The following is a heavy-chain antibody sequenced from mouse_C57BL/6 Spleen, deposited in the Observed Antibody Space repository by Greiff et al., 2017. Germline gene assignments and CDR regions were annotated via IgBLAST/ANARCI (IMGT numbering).Heavy chain of an antibody. D-gene: IGHD2-5*01. Sequence: EVHLVESGGGLVKPGGSLKLSCAASGFTFSDYGLHWVRQAPEKGLEWVAYISSGSSTIYYTDTVKGRFTISRDNAKNTLFLQMTSLRSEDTAMYFCARKSYSIYALDYWGQGTSVTVSS. CDR3: ARKSYSIYALDY. CDR2: ISSGSSTI. J-gene: IGHJ4*01. V-gene: IGHV5-17*01. CDR1: GFTFSDYG.